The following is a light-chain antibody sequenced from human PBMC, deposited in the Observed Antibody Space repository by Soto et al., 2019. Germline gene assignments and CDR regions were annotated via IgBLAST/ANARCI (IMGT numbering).Light chain of an antibody. Sequence: DIQMTQSPSTVSASVGDRVTITCRASQSISSWLAWYQQKPGKAPNLLIYKASSLESGVPSRFSGSGSGTEFTLTIISLQPDDFATYYCQQYNIYPRTFGQGTKVESK. CDR1: QSISSW. J-gene: IGKJ1*01. CDR3: QQYNIYPRT. CDR2: KAS. V-gene: IGKV1-5*03.